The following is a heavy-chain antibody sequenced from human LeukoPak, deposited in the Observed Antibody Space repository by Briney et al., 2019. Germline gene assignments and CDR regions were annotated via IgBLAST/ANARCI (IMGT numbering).Heavy chain of an antibody. CDR3: AIIPVAGTADDY. V-gene: IGHV1-3*01. CDR1: GYTFTSYA. J-gene: IGHJ4*02. Sequence: GASVKVSCKASGYTFTSYAMHWVRQAPGQRLEWMGWINAGNGNTKYSQKFQGRVTITRDTSASTAYMELSSLRSEDTAVYYCAIIPVAGTADDYWGQGTLVTVSS. D-gene: IGHD6-19*01. CDR2: INAGNGNT.